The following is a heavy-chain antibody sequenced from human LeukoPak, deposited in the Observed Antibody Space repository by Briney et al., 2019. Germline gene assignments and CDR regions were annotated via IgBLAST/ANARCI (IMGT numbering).Heavy chain of an antibody. Sequence: GGSLRLSCAASGFTFSSYVMHWVRQAPGKGLEWVAIISYDGSNEYYADSVKGRFTISRDNAKNSLYLQMNSLRAEDTAVYYCARGVVVVAADYWGQGTLVTVSS. V-gene: IGHV3-30*04. D-gene: IGHD2-15*01. CDR3: ARGVVVVAADY. J-gene: IGHJ4*02. CDR1: GFTFSSYV. CDR2: ISYDGSNE.